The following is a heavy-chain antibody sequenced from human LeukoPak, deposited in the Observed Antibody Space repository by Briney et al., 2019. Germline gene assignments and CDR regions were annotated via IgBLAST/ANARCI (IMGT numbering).Heavy chain of an antibody. CDR2: INSDGSST. J-gene: IGHJ6*03. V-gene: IGHV3-74*01. CDR3: ARKTAAGRVYYYYYMDV. D-gene: IGHD6-13*01. CDR1: GFTFSSYW. Sequence: PGGSLRLSCAASGFTFSSYWMHWVRQAPGKGLVWVSRINSDGSSTSYADSVKGRFTISRDNAKNTLYLQMNSLRAEDTAVYYCARKTAAGRVYYYYYMDVWGKGTTVTVSS.